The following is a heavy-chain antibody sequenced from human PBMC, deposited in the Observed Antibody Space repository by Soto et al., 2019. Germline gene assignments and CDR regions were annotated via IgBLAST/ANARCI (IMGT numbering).Heavy chain of an antibody. CDR1: GFTVSSNY. CDR3: ARDLWGARVSRGEDWYFDL. Sequence: GGSLRLSCAASGFTVSSNYMSWVRQAPGKGLEWVSVIYSGGSTYYADSVKGRFTISRHNSKNTLYLQMNSLRAEDTAVYYCARDLWGARVSRGEDWYFDLWGRGTLVTVSS. V-gene: IGHV3-53*04. D-gene: IGHD3-16*01. CDR2: IYSGGST. J-gene: IGHJ2*01.